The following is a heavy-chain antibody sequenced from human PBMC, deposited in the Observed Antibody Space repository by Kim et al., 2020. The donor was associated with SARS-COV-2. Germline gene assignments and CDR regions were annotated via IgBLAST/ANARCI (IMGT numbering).Heavy chain of an antibody. CDR2: IKRKTDGGTT. Sequence: GGSLRLSCVASGFTFSNAWMSWVRQAPGKGLEWVGRIKRKTDGGTTDYAAPVKGRITISRDDSKNTLYLQMNSLKTEDTAVYYCTTDRPTTPDYWGQGTLVTVSS. V-gene: IGHV3-15*01. CDR3: TTDRPTTPDY. CDR1: GFTFSNAW. J-gene: IGHJ4*02. D-gene: IGHD1-26*01.